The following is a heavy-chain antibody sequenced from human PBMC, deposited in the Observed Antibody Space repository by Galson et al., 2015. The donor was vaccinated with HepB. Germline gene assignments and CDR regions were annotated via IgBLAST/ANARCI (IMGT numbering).Heavy chain of an antibody. J-gene: IGHJ3*02. CDR1: GFTFSSYA. V-gene: IGHV3-23*01. CDR2: ISGSGGST. CDR3: ARRDTEIRAFDI. D-gene: IGHD5-18*01. Sequence: SLRLSCAASGFTFSSYAMSWVRQAPGKGLEWVSAISGSGGSTYYADSVKGRFTISRDNSKNTLYLQMNSLKASDTAMYYCARRDTEIRAFDIWGQGTMVTVSS.